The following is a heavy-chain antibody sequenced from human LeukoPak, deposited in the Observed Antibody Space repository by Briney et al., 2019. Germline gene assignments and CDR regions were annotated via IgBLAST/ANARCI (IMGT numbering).Heavy chain of an antibody. J-gene: IGHJ4*02. D-gene: IGHD1-1*01. V-gene: IGHV3-30*02. CDR2: IRSDGSNK. CDR3: ARDVPGNC. CDR1: GFSFSSYG. Sequence: GGSLRLSCAGSGFSFSSYGMHWVRQAPGKGLEWMAFIRSDGSNKYYADSVKGRFTISRDNAKNSLYLQMSNLRAEDTAVYYCARDVPGNCWGQGTLVTVSS.